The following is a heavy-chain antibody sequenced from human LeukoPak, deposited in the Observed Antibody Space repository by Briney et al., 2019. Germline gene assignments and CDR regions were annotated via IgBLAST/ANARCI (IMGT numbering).Heavy chain of an antibody. CDR1: GFTFSSYA. D-gene: IGHD4-17*01. CDR3: AKDQGRTVTTPIWD. J-gene: IGHJ4*02. CDR2: ISGSGGST. Sequence: GGSLRLSCAASGFTFSSYAMSWVRQAPGKGLEWVSAISGSGGSTYYADSVKGRFTISRDNSKNTLYLQMNSLRAEDTAVYYCAKDQGRTVTTPIWDWGQGTLVTVSS. V-gene: IGHV3-23*01.